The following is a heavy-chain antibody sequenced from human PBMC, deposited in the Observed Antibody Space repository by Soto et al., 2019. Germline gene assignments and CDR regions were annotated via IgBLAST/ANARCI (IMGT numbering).Heavy chain of an antibody. CDR3: ARDSPHDSSGYYFDY. CDR1: GFTVSSNY. Sequence: EVQLVETGGGLIQPGGSLRLSCAASGFTVSSNYMSWVRQAPGKGLEWVSVIYSGGSTYYADSVKGRFTISRDNSKNTLYLQVNSLRAEDTAVYYCARDSPHDSSGYYFDYWGQGTLVTVSS. V-gene: IGHV3-53*02. D-gene: IGHD3-22*01. J-gene: IGHJ4*02. CDR2: IYSGGST.